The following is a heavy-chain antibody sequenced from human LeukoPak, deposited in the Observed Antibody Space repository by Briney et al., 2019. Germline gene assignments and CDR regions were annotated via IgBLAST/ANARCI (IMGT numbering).Heavy chain of an antibody. CDR2: ISWDGGST. CDR1: GFTFDDYA. Sequence: PGGSLRLSCAASGFTFDDYAMHWVRHAPGKGLEWVSLISWDGGSTYYADSVKGRFTISRDNSKNSLYLQMNSLRAEDTALYYCAKPLSSRRAYYYYYYMDVWGKGTTVTVSS. D-gene: IGHD6-13*01. J-gene: IGHJ6*03. CDR3: AKPLSSRRAYYYYYYMDV. V-gene: IGHV3-43D*03.